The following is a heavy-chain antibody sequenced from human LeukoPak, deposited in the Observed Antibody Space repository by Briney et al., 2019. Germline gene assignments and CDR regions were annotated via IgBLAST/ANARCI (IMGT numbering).Heavy chain of an antibody. J-gene: IGHJ4*02. CDR1: GFTLSSHD. CDR2: IYMGGTT. CDR3: ARVGDEVAYTRGYLDH. V-gene: IGHV3-53*04. Sequence: PGGSLRLSCAASGFTLSSHDMSWVRQAPGKGLEWVSVIYMGGTTYYADSVKGRFTISRHSSKNTLYLQMNSLRAEDTAVYYCARVGDEVAYTRGYLDHWGQGTLVTVSS. D-gene: IGHD5-12*01.